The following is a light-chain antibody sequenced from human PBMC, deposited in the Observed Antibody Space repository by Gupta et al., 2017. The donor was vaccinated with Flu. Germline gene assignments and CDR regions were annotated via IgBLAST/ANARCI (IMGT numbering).Light chain of an antibody. CDR1: MPVSSSN. J-gene: IGKJ4*01. V-gene: IGKV3-20*01. Sequence: FSWSTMPVSSSNLAWYQQKSGQAPRLLIYGASIRATGIPDRFSGSGSATDFTLTISRLEPEDFAVYYCQQYGRWPLTFGGGTKVEIK. CDR3: QQYGRWPLT. CDR2: GAS.